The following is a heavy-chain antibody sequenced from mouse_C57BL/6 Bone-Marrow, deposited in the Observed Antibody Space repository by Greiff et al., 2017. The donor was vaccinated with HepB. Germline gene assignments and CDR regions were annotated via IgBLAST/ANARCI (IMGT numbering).Heavy chain of an antibody. J-gene: IGHJ3*01. CDR2: IDPENGDT. V-gene: IGHV14-4*01. CDR3: TGGLLPWFAY. Sequence: VQLQQSGAELVRPGASVKLSCTASGFNIKDDYMHWVKQRPEQGLEWIGWIDPENGDTEYASKFQGKATITADTSSNTAYLQLSSLTSEDTAVYYCTGGLLPWFAYWGQGTLVTVSA. CDR1: GFNIKDDY. D-gene: IGHD2-3*01.